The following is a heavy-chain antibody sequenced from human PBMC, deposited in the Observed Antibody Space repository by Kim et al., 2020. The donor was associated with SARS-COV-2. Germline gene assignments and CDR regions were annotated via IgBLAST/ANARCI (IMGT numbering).Heavy chain of an antibody. V-gene: IGHV1-69*06. D-gene: IGHD1-26*01. CDR2: IIPIFGTA. CDR1: GGTFSSYA. Sequence: SVKVSCKASGGTFSSYAISWVRQAPGQGLEWMGGIIPIFGTANYAQKFQGRVTITADKSTSTAYMELSSLRSEDTAVYYCARDNRELQGHDAFDIWGQGTMVTVSS. CDR3: ARDNRELQGHDAFDI. J-gene: IGHJ3*02.